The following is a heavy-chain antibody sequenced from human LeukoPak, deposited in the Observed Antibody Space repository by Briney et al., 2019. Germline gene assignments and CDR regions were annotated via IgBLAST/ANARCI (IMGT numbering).Heavy chain of an antibody. CDR1: GFTFSDFI. D-gene: IGHD5-18*01. J-gene: IGHJ4*02. CDR2: MGPSFTQI. Sequence: GGSLRLSCAASGFTFSDFIMHWVRQAPGKGLEWVSSMGPSFTQIHYSDSVKGRFTISRDNAKNSLYLQMNSLRAEDTAVYYCARPHDSGYSYGANDYWGQGTLVTVSS. CDR3: ARPHDSGYSYGANDY. V-gene: IGHV3-21*01.